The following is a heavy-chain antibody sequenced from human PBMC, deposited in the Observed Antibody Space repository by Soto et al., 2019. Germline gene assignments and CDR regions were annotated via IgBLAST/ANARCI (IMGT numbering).Heavy chain of an antibody. CDR2: MNPNSGNT. J-gene: IGHJ6*02. Sequence: ASVKVSCKASGYTFTSYDINWVRQATGQGLEWMGWMNPNSGNTGYAQRFQGRVTMTRNTSISTAYMELSSLRSEDTAVYYCARGIYHDFWSGHFRNYYYGMDVWGQGTTVTVSS. V-gene: IGHV1-8*01. CDR1: GYTFTSYD. CDR3: ARGIYHDFWSGHFRNYYYGMDV. D-gene: IGHD3-3*01.